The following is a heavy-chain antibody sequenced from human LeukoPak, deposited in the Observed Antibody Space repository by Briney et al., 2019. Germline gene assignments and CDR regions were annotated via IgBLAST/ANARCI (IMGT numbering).Heavy chain of an antibody. V-gene: IGHV1-69*06. CDR2: IIPIFGTP. CDR1: GGTFSSYG. D-gene: IGHD5-18*01. CDR3: ARARIHLWPVGYMDV. Sequence: GASVKVSCKTSGGTFSSYGISWLRQAPGQGLEWMGGIIPIFGTPNYAQKFQGRVTIMADKSTSTAYMELNSLRSEDTAVYYCARARIHLWPVGYMDVWGKGTTVTVSS. J-gene: IGHJ6*03.